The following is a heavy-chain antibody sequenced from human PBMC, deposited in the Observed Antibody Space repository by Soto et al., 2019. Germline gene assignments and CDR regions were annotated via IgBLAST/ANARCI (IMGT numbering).Heavy chain of an antibody. CDR3: ARGPAPTYFDY. CDR1: GYTFTNYG. V-gene: IGHV1-18*01. Sequence: QVQLVQSGGEVAKPGASVKVSCKASGYTFTNYGINWVRQAPGLGLEWMGWINVYNGKTNYAQKFQARVTMTTDTSTNSVYMELSSLRSDDTAVYYCARGPAPTYFDYWGQGTLVIVSS. CDR2: INVYNGKT. J-gene: IGHJ4*02.